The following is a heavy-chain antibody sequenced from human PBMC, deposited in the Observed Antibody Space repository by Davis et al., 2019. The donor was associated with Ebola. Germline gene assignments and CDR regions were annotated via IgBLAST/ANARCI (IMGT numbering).Heavy chain of an antibody. D-gene: IGHD1-1*01. CDR1: GGSISSSNW. V-gene: IGHV4-4*02. J-gene: IGHJ6*02. Sequence: MPGRSLTLSCPLSGGSISSSNWWSWVRQPPGKGLEWLGSIYYSGSTYYNPSLKSRVTISVDTSKNQFSLKLSSVTAADTAVYYCARDRRWRKNYYYGMDVWGQGTTVTVSS. CDR3: ARDRRWRKNYYYGMDV. CDR2: IYYSGST.